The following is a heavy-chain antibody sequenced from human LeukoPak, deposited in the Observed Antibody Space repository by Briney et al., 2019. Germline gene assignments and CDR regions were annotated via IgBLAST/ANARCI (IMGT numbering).Heavy chain of an antibody. D-gene: IGHD6-19*01. J-gene: IGHJ4*02. CDR2: ISNHNGDK. CDR3: TRDPSNSSGWYIYFDY. V-gene: IGHV1-18*01. Sequence: ATVKVSCKASGYAFKKYAITWVRQAPGQGLEWMGWISNHNGDKNYTQNFKGRVTMTTDASTSTAYMELRSLSSDDTAVYYCTRDPSNSSGWYIYFDYWGQGVLVTVSS. CDR1: GYAFKKYA.